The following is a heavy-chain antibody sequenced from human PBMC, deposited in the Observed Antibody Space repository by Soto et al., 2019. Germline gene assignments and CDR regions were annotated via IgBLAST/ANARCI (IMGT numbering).Heavy chain of an antibody. V-gene: IGHV3-7*01. CDR3: ATANTPYAFDM. CDR2: INPAGNVQ. CDR1: GLTFSISL. Sequence: PGGSLRLSCAASGLTFSISLMTWVLQAPGEGLEWVSNINPAGNVQQYADSVKERFTISRDNAKNSLFLQMSGLRVEDTAVYYCATANTPYAFDMWGQGTMVTVSS. J-gene: IGHJ3*02.